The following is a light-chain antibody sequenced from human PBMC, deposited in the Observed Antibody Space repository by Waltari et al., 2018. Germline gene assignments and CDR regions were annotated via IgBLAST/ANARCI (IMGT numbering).Light chain of an antibody. CDR1: QSLAFSDGKTY. CDR3: MEGAQWYT. Sequence: DVVLTQSPLSLSVTPGQSASVSCRSSQSLAFSDGKTYLNWFHQRPGQYPRRLIYKVSNRESGVPDRISGSGSGTDFALKISRVEAEDVGVYYCMEGAQWYTFGQGTKLEIK. CDR2: KVS. V-gene: IGKV2-30*01. J-gene: IGKJ2*01.